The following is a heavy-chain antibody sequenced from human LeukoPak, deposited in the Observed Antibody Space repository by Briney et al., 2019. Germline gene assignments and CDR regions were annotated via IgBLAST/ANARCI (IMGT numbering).Heavy chain of an antibody. Sequence: ASVTVSCTASGGTFRSNAISWVRQALGQGLEWMGGITPIFGTPNYAQKFQGRVTITADESTSTAYMELSSLRSEDTAVYYCARGTGTITMVRGVFYGMDVWGQGTTVTVSS. CDR1: GGTFRSNA. CDR2: ITPIFGTP. D-gene: IGHD3-10*01. J-gene: IGHJ6*02. V-gene: IGHV1-69*13. CDR3: ARGTGTITMVRGVFYGMDV.